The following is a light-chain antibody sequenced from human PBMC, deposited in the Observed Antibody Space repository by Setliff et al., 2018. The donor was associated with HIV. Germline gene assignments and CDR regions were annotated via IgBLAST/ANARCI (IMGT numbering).Light chain of an antibody. Sequence: QSALTQPASVSGSPGQSITISCTGTSSDVGGYNYVSWYQQHPGKAPKPMIFDVSRRPSGVSNRFSGSKSGNTASLTISGLQAEDEADYYCTSYTSSFTYVFGSGTKVTVL. CDR1: SSDVGGYNY. J-gene: IGLJ1*01. CDR2: DVS. CDR3: TSYTSSFTYV. V-gene: IGLV2-14*01.